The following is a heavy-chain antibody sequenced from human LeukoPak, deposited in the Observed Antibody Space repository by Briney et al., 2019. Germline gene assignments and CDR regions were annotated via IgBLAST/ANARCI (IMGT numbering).Heavy chain of an antibody. D-gene: IGHD2-2*02. CDR1: GFTFSSYA. CDR2: ISGSGGRT. V-gene: IGHV3-23*01. CDR3: AKDSFDGDIVVVPAAIPYFDY. J-gene: IGHJ4*02. Sequence: PGGALRLSCAACGFTFSSYAMSWVRQAPGEGREWGSAISGSGGRTYYADSVKGRFTISRDNSKNTLYLQMNSLRAEDTAVYYCAKDSFDGDIVVVPAAIPYFDYWGQGTLVTVSS.